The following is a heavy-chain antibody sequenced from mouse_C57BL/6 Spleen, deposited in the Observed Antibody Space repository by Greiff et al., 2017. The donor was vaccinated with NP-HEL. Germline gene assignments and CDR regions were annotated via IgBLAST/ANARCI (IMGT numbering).Heavy chain of an antibody. J-gene: IGHJ2*01. CDR3: ARGLYGNGN. V-gene: IGHV1-82*01. Sequence: QVQLQQSGPELVKPGASVKISCKASGYAFSSSWMNWVKQRPGKGLEWIGRIYPGDGDTNYNGKFKGKATLTADKSSSTAYMQLSSLTSEDSAVYFCARGLYGNGNWGQGTTLTVSS. CDR2: IYPGDGDT. D-gene: IGHD2-1*01. CDR1: GYAFSSSW.